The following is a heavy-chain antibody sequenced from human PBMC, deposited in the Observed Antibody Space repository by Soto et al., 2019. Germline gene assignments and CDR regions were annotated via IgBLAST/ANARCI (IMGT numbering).Heavy chain of an antibody. CDR1: GFTFSNAW. Sequence: GGSLRLSCAASGFTFSNAWMSWVRQAPGKGLEWVGRIKSKTDGGTTDYAAPVKGRFTISRDDSKNMVFLQMNSLKIEDTAVYYCTTDDPINRNWGQGTLVTVSS. CDR2: IKSKTDGGTT. V-gene: IGHV3-15*01. J-gene: IGHJ4*02. CDR3: TTDDPINRN.